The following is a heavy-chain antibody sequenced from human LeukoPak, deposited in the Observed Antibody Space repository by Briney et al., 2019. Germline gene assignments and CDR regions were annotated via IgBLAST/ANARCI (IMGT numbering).Heavy chain of an antibody. Sequence: SETLSLTCTVSGGSISSYYWSWIRQPPGKGLEWIGYIYYSGSTNYNPSLKSRVTISVDTSKNQFSLKLSSVTAADTAVYYCARKYSSSWGLGKSYWFDPWGQGTLVTVSS. J-gene: IGHJ5*02. CDR3: ARKYSSSWGLGKSYWFDP. CDR1: GGSISSYY. D-gene: IGHD6-13*01. V-gene: IGHV4-59*01. CDR2: IYYSGST.